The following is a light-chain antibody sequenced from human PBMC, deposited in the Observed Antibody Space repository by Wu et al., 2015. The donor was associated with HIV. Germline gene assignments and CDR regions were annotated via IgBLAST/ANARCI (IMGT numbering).Light chain of an antibody. CDR3: QQSYNTPQKLT. V-gene: IGKV1-39*01. Sequence: IQLTQSPSSLSASVGDRVTITCRASQSISSFLNWYQQKPGKAPKLLIYGASSLQSGVPSRFSGSGSGTDFTLTISSLQPEDFATYYCQQSYNTPQKLTFGGGPGWRSN. CDR1: QSISSF. CDR2: GAS. J-gene: IGKJ4*01.